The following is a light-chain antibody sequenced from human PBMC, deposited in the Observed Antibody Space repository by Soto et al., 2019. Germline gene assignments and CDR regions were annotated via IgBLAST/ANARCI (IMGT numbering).Light chain of an antibody. CDR2: GAS. Sequence: EIVLTQSPGTLYLSPGERATLSCRASQSVSSSYLAWYQQKPGQPPRPLIYGASSRATGIPDRFSGSGSGTDFNLTISRLEPVDLAVYYCQLYGTSPMFTFGRGTRLEIK. V-gene: IGKV3-20*01. J-gene: IGKJ2*01. CDR1: QSVSSSY. CDR3: QLYGTSPMFT.